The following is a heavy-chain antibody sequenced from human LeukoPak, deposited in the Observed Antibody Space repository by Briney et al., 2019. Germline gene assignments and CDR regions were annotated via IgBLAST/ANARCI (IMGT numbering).Heavy chain of an antibody. J-gene: IGHJ4*02. CDR1: GGSISSYY. V-gene: IGHV4-4*07. Sequence: SETLSLTCTVSGGSISSYYWSWIRQPAGKGLEWIGRIYTSGSTNYNPSLKSRVTMSVDTSKNQFSLKLSYVTAADTAVYYCSRDNYYYDNSGSTLFACGGGETRATASS. CDR3: SRDNYYYDNSGSTLFAC. CDR2: IYTSGST. D-gene: IGHD3-22*01.